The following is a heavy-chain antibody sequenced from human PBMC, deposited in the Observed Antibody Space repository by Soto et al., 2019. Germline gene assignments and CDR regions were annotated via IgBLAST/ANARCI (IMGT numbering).Heavy chain of an antibody. CDR2: ISYDGSNK. CDR1: GFTFSSYA. Sequence: GGSLRLSCAASGFTFSSYAMHWVRQAPGKGLEWVAVISYDGSNKYYADSVKGRFTISRDNSKNTLYLQMNSLRAEDTAVYYCARDSGIQLWASKYYGMDVWGQGPTVTVSS. CDR3: ARDSGIQLWASKYYGMDV. V-gene: IGHV3-30-3*01. J-gene: IGHJ6*02. D-gene: IGHD5-18*01.